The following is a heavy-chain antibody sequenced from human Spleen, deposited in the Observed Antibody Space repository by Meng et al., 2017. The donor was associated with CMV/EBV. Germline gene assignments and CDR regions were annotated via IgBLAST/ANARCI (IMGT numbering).Heavy chain of an antibody. CDR3: ARAPGSGRATWFDP. CDR2: ISYDGSNK. D-gene: IGHD1-26*01. CDR1: GFTFSSCA. Sequence: QVRLVDTGVGVVQPGRSLDLSCAASGFTFSSCAMHWVRQAPGKGLEWVAVISYDGSNKYYADSVKGRFTISRDNSKNTLYLQMNSLRAEDTAVYYCARAPGSGRATWFDPWGQGTLVTVSS. V-gene: IGHV3-30-3*01. J-gene: IGHJ5*02.